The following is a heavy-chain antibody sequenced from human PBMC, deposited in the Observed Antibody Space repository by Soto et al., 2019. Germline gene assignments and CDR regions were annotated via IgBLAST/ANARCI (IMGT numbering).Heavy chain of an antibody. J-gene: IGHJ4*02. V-gene: IGHV1-46*01. D-gene: IGHD5-18*01. CDR3: AREKTAMALDY. CDR1: GYTFTIYY. CDR2: INPSSGST. Sequence: GASVKVSCKASGYTFTIYYMHWVRQAPGQGLEWMGIINPSSGSTNYAQKFQGRVTMTRDTSISTAYMELSRLRSDDTAVYYCAREKTAMALDYWGQGTLVTVSS.